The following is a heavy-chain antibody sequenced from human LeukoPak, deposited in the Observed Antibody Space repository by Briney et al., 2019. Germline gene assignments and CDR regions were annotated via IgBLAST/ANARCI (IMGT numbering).Heavy chain of an antibody. Sequence: GRSLRLSCAASGFTISNYWMHWVRQAPGTGLVWVSRIHPDGSITTYADSVKGRFTISRDNTKNTLYLQMNSLRAEDTAVYYCAPQQAFSPYNWFDPWGQGTLVTVSS. D-gene: IGHD3-3*02. CDR2: IHPDGSIT. CDR1: GFTISNYW. J-gene: IGHJ5*02. CDR3: APQQAFSPYNWFDP. V-gene: IGHV3-74*03.